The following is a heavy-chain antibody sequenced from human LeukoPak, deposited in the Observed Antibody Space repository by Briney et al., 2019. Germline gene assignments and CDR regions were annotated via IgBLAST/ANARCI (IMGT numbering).Heavy chain of an antibody. CDR3: ARDRYYYDSSGYYPYYFDY. V-gene: IGHV1-2*06. Sequence: ASVKVSCKASGYTFTGYYMHWVRQAPGQGLEWMGRIDPNSGGTNYAQKFQGRVTMTRDTSISTDYMELSRLRSDDTAVYYCARDRYYYDSSGYYPYYFDYWGQGTLVTVSS. D-gene: IGHD3-22*01. CDR2: IDPNSGGT. CDR1: GYTFTGYY. J-gene: IGHJ4*02.